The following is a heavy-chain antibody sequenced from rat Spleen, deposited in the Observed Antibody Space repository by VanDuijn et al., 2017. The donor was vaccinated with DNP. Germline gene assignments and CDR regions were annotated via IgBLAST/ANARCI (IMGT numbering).Heavy chain of an antibody. V-gene: IGHV4-2*01. CDR2: INQDSSAI. D-gene: IGHD1-4*01. CDR3: VREDAGVDY. J-gene: IGHJ2*01. Sequence: EVQLVESGGGLVQPGRSLKLSCVASGFNFNDYWMGWVRQAPGKGLEWIGEINQDSSAIKYAPSLKDKFTISRDNAQNTLYLQTSKLGAEDTGLYFCVREDAGVDYWGQGVIVTVSS. CDR1: GFNFNDYW.